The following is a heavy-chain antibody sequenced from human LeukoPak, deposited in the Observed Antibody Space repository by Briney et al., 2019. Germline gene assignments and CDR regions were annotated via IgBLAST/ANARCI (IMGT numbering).Heavy chain of an antibody. Sequence: KPSETLSLTCAVSGGSISSSNWWSWVRPPPGKGLEWIGEIYHSGSTNYNPSLKSRVTISVDKSKNQFSLKLSSVTAADTAVYYCARSYYYDSSGYLIGYWGQGTLVTVSS. V-gene: IGHV4-4*02. J-gene: IGHJ4*02. CDR2: IYHSGST. CDR3: ARSYYYDSSGYLIGY. CDR1: GGSISSSNW. D-gene: IGHD3-22*01.